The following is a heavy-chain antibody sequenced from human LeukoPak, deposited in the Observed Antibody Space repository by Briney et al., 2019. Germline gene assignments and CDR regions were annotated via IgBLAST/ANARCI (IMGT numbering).Heavy chain of an antibody. CDR1: GGSFSGYY. CDR2: INHSGNT. V-gene: IGHV4-34*01. J-gene: IGHJ4*02. Sequence: SETLSLTCAVYGGSFSGYYWSWIRQVPGKGLEWIGDINHSGNTGYNPSLKSRVTMSVDTSKNQFSLKLSSVTAADTALYYCAKTPTALVRGGYYFDNWGRGTLVTVSS. D-gene: IGHD6-6*01. CDR3: AKTPTALVRGGYYFDN.